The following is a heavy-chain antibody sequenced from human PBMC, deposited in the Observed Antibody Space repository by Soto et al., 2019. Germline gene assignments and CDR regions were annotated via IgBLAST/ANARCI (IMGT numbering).Heavy chain of an antibody. J-gene: IGHJ6*02. CDR3: ARDLCGGDCSYYYYYGMDV. CDR2: IIPIFGTA. Sequence: QVQLVQSGAEVKKPGSSVKVSCKASGGTFSSYAISWVRQAPGQGLEWMGGIIPIFGTANYAQKFQGRVTITADESTSTAYMELSSLRSEDTAVYYCARDLCGGDCSYYYYYGMDVWGQGTTVTVSS. CDR1: GGTFSSYA. D-gene: IGHD2-21*02. V-gene: IGHV1-69*12.